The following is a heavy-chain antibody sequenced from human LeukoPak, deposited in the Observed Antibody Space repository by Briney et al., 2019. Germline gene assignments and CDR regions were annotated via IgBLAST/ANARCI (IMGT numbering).Heavy chain of an antibody. D-gene: IGHD6-19*01. J-gene: IGHJ4*02. CDR3: ARAPYSSGWYYDY. V-gene: IGHV3-33*01. CDR2: IWYDGSNK. CDR1: GFTFSSYG. Sequence: GGSLRLSCAASGFTFSSYGMHWVRQAPVKGLEWVAVIWYDGSNKYYADSVKGRFTISRDNSKNTLYLQMNSLRAEDTAVYYCARAPYSSGWYYDYWGQGTLVTVSS.